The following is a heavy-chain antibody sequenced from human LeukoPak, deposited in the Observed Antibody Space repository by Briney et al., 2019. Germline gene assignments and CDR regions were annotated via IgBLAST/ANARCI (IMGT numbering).Heavy chain of an antibody. J-gene: IGHJ4*02. CDR3: AKDRRDGNNLAFHFDY. CDR1: AFIFSRYA. V-gene: IGHV3-30*04. D-gene: IGHD5-24*01. Sequence: GRSLRLSCAASAFIFSRYAMHWVRQAPGKGLEWVAILLYDDTNEYYADSVAGRFTISRDNSKHTLYLQMNSLRPDDTAVYYCAKDRRDGNNLAFHFDYWGQGTLVTVSS. CDR2: LLYDDTNE.